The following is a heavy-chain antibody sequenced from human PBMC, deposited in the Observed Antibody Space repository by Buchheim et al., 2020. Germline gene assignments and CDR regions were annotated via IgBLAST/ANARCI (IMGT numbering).Heavy chain of an antibody. CDR2: ISSSGSST. CDR1: GFTFSSYE. D-gene: IGHD3-16*01. Sequence: EVQLVESGGGLAQPGGSLRLSCAASGFTFSSYEMNWVRQAPGKGLEWVSYISSSGSSTNHADSVKGRFTIARDNAKNSLYLQMNSLRAEDTAVYYCAVSTTYDYFLNSWGQGTL. V-gene: IGHV3-48*03. J-gene: IGHJ4*02. CDR3: AVSTTYDYFLNS.